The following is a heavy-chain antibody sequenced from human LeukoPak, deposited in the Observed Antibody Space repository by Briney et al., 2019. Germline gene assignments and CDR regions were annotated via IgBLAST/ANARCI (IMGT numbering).Heavy chain of an antibody. CDR3: ARARRYCSGGSCSEYYFDY. D-gene: IGHD2-15*01. CDR1: GYTFTSYD. J-gene: IGHJ4*02. V-gene: IGHV1-8*01. Sequence: ASVKVSCKASGYTFTSYDINWVRQATGQGLEWRGWVNPNSGNTGYAQKFQGRVTMTRNTSISTAYMELSSLRSEDTAVYYCARARRYCSGGSCSEYYFDYWGQGTLVTVSS. CDR2: VNPNSGNT.